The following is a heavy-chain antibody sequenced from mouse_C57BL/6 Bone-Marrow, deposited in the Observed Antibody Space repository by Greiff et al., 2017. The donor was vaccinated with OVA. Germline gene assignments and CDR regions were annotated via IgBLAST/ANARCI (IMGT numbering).Heavy chain of an antibody. CDR1: GYAFSSYW. Sequence: VQLQQSGAELVKPGASVKISCKASGYAFSSYWMNWVKQRPGKGLEWIGQIYPGDGDTNYNGKFKGKATLTADKSSSTAYMQLSSLTSEDSAVYFCARDYYGSSYFYYCDYWGQGTTLTVSS. D-gene: IGHD1-1*01. J-gene: IGHJ2*01. CDR3: ARDYYGSSYFYYCDY. V-gene: IGHV1-80*01. CDR2: IYPGDGDT.